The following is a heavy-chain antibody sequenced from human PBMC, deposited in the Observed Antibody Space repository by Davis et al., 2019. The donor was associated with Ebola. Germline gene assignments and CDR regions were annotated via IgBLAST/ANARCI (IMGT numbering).Heavy chain of an antibody. CDR1: GGTFSSYA. Sequence: SVKVSCKASGGTFSSYAISWVRQAPGQGLEWMGRIIPILGIANYAQKFQGRVTITADKSTSTAYMELSSLRSEDTAVYYCARGVVPAAFVYWGQGTLVTVSS. CDR2: IIPILGIA. D-gene: IGHD2-2*01. V-gene: IGHV1-69*04. CDR3: ARGVVPAAFVY. J-gene: IGHJ4*02.